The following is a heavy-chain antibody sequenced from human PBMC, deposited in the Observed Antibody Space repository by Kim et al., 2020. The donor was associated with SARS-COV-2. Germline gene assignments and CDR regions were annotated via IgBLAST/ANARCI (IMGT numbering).Heavy chain of an antibody. CDR1: GGSISSYY. Sequence: SETLSLTCTVSGGSISSYYWSWIRQPPGKGLEWIGYIYYSGSTNYNPSLKSRVTISVDTSKNQFSLKLSSVTAADTAVYYCAREGIGYCSSTSCQRAFDIWGAGTMVTVSS. CDR2: IYYSGST. CDR3: AREGIGYCSSTSCQRAFDI. V-gene: IGHV4-59*13. D-gene: IGHD2-2*01. J-gene: IGHJ3*02.